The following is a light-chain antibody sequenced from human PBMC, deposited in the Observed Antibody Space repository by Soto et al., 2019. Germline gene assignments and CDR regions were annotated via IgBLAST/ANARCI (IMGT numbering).Light chain of an antibody. V-gene: IGKV1-33*01. CDR2: DAS. J-gene: IGKJ5*01. CDR3: QQYESLPLT. CDR1: QDINKN. Sequence: DIQMYHSPSSLSASVGDRVTITCQASQDINKNLIWYQQKPGKAPKLLIYDASDLETGVPSRFSGSGSGTGFTFTISSLQPEDFATYYCQQYESLPLTFGQGTRLEIK.